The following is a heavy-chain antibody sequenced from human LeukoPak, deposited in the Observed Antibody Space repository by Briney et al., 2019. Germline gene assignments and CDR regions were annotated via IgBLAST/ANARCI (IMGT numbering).Heavy chain of an antibody. CDR1: GYPFYTYG. V-gene: IGHV1-18*01. CDR2: ISVYNGNT. Sequence: GASVKVSCKASGYPFYTYGISWVRQAPGQGLEWMGWISVYNGNTNYAQKLQGRLTLTTDTSTSSAYMELRSLRSDDTAMYYCARDSGERGSGSYLIAYWGQGTLVTVSS. D-gene: IGHD3-10*01. J-gene: IGHJ4*02. CDR3: ARDSGERGSGSYLIAY.